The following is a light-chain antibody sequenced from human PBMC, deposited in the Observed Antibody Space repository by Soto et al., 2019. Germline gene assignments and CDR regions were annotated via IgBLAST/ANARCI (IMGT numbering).Light chain of an antibody. J-gene: IGLJ2*01. V-gene: IGLV2-14*01. CDR2: DVS. Sequence: QSALTQPASVSGSPGQSITISCTGNSSDVGGYNYVSWYQQHPGKAPKLMIYDVSNRPSGVSNRLSGSKSGNTASLTISGLQAEDEADYYCSSYTSSSTLVVFGGGTKVTVL. CDR1: SSDVGGYNY. CDR3: SSYTSSSTLVV.